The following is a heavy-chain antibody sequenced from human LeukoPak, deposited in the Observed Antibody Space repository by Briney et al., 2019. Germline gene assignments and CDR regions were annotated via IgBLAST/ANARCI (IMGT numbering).Heavy chain of an antibody. CDR3: VRGSLASGVVVYYYYYLDV. D-gene: IGHD3-3*01. Sequence: GGSLRLSCAASGFTFSSYAMSWVRQAPGKGLEWVAVISYDGSNKYYADSVKGRFTISRDNAKNSLYLQMNSLRAEDTAVYYCVRGSLASGVVVYYYYYLDVWGKGTTVTVSS. V-gene: IGHV3-30-3*01. CDR1: GFTFSSYA. CDR2: ISYDGSNK. J-gene: IGHJ6*03.